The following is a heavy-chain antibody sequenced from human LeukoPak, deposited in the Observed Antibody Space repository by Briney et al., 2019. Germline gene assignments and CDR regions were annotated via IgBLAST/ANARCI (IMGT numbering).Heavy chain of an antibody. V-gene: IGHV3-30*18. CDR3: AKWDSSGSPPGGY. J-gene: IGHJ4*02. D-gene: IGHD1-26*01. CDR1: GFTFSSYG. CDR2: ISYVGSNR. Sequence: GMSLRLSCAASGFTFSSYGMHGVRQAPGKGLEGVAVISYVGSNRYYADSVKGRFTISRDNSKNTLYLQMNSLRAEDTAVYYCAKWDSSGSPPGGYWGQGNLVTVSS.